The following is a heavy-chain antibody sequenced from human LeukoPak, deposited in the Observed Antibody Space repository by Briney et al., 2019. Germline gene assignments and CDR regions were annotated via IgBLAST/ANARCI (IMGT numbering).Heavy chain of an antibody. V-gene: IGHV4-59*01. Sequence: SETLSLTCTVSGGSISSYYWSWIRQPPGKGQEWIGYIYYSGSTNYNPSRRSRVTISVDTSKNQFSLKLSSVTAADTAVYYCARAPAPDAFDIWGQGTMVTVS. CDR1: GGSISSYY. CDR3: ARAPAPDAFDI. CDR2: IYYSGST. J-gene: IGHJ3*02.